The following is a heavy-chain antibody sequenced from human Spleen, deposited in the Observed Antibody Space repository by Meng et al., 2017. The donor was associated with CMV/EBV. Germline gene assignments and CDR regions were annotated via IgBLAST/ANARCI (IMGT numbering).Heavy chain of an antibody. Sequence: QVQLQESGPGLVKPSETLSLTCTVSGGSISSYYWSWIRQPAGKGLEWIGRIYTSGSTNYNPSLKSRVTMSVDTSKNQFSLKLSSVTAADTAVYYRARDQLIDPLGDFDYWGQGTLVTVSS. CDR1: GGSISSYY. D-gene: IGHD1-1*01. V-gene: IGHV4-4*07. CDR3: ARDQLIDPLGDFDY. CDR2: IYTSGST. J-gene: IGHJ4*02.